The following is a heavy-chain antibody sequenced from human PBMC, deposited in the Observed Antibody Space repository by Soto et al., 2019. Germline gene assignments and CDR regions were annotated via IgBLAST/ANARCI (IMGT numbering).Heavy chain of an antibody. J-gene: IGHJ4*02. CDR2: IYYRGST. CDR3: ARMTYYDFLTGYPSGYYFDY. D-gene: IGHD3-9*01. Sequence: SETESVNKTLHRGSIINKYRCCIRQPTRQGLEWIWYIYYRGSTNYNPSLKSRVTISVDTSKNQFSLKLGSVTAADTAVYYFARMTYYDFLTGYPSGYYFDYWGQGTLVTVS. V-gene: IGHV4-59*01. CDR1: RGSIINKY.